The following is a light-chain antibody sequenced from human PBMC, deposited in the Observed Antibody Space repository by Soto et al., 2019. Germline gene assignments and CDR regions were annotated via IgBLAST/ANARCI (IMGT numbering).Light chain of an antibody. Sequence: SVLTPPPATLFLSPGERAPFSCSASQRLSRSYLAWYQHKPGQAPRVLIYGASSRATGIPDRFSGSGSATDFTLTISTLEPEDFAVYYCQQYDISPITFGQGTRLEIK. J-gene: IGKJ5*01. V-gene: IGKV3-20*01. CDR1: QRLSRSY. CDR2: GAS. CDR3: QQYDISPIT.